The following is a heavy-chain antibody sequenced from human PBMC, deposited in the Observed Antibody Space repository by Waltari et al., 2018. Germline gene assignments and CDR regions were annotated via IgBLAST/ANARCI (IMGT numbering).Heavy chain of an antibody. J-gene: IGHJ4*02. CDR2: IGYDGSNK. CDR1: GFTFSSYG. CDR3: ARDDHGKGFDY. V-gene: IGHV3-33*01. Sequence: QVQLVESGGGVVQPGRSLRLSCAASGFTFSSYGMHWVRQAPGKGLEWVAFIGYDGSNKYYADSVKGRFTISRDNSKNTLYLQMNSLRAEDTAVYYCARDDHGKGFDYWGQGTLVTVSS.